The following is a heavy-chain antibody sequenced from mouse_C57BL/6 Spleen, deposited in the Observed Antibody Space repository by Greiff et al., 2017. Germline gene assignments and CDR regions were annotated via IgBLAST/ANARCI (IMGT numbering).Heavy chain of an antibody. CDR3: ARNYGSSYWFAY. CDR2: IYPGSGST. CDR1: GYTFTSYW. V-gene: IGHV1-55*01. D-gene: IGHD1-1*01. J-gene: IGHJ3*01. Sequence: VKLQQPGAELVKPGASVKMSCKASGYTFTSYWITWVKQRPGQGLEWIGDIYPGSGSTNYNEKFKSKATLTVDTSSSTAYMQLSSLTSEDSAVYYCARNYGSSYWFAYWGQGTLVTVSA.